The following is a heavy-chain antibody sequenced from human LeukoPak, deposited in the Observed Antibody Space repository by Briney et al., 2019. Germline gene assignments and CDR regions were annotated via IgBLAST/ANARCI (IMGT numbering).Heavy chain of an antibody. CDR1: GASVSSGSYY. D-gene: IGHD3-10*01. J-gene: IGHJ3*02. V-gene: IGHV4-61*01. CDR2: IYYSGST. Sequence: SETLSLTCPVSGASVSSGSYYWSWIRQPPGKGLEWIGYIYYSGSTNYNPSLKSRVTISVDTSKNQFSLKLSSVTAADTAVYYCARVFGAMVQGVTPLNDAFDIWGQGTMVTVSS. CDR3: ARVFGAMVQGVTPLNDAFDI.